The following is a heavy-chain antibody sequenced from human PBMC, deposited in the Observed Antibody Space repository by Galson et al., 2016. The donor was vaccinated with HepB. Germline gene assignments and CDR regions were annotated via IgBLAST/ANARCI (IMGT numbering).Heavy chain of an antibody. CDR1: GDSIISNNW. V-gene: IGHV4-4*01. CDR3: ARAPDYSNYEVWFDP. J-gene: IGHJ5*02. D-gene: IGHD4-11*01. CDR2: IYHTGST. Sequence: ETLSLTCGVSGDSIISNNWWIWVRQPPGKGLEWIGEIYHTGSTKYNPSLKSRVTISVDKAKNQFSLRLISVTAADTAVYSCARAPDYSNYEVWFDPWGQGSLVTVSS.